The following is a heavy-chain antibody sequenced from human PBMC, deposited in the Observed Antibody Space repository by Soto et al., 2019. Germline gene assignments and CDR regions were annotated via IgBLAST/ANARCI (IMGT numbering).Heavy chain of an antibody. CDR3: ARGRISKDY. V-gene: IGHV3-48*01. J-gene: IGHJ4*02. CDR1: GFTLSGYS. Sequence: GGSLRLSCAASGFTLSGYSMNWVRQAPGKGLEWFSYISSSSSTISYADSVKGRFTISRDNAKNSLYLQMNSLRAEDTAVYYCARGRISKDYWGQGTLVTVSS. CDR2: ISSSSSTI.